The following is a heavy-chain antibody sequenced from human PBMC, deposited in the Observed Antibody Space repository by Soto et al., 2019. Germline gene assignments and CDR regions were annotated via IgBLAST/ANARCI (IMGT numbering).Heavy chain of an antibody. J-gene: IGHJ3*02. Sequence: GATVKVSCKASGYTFTGYYMHWVRQAPGQGLEWMGWINPNSGGTNYAQKFQGWVTMTRDTSVSTAYMELSRLRSDDTAVYYCVVAGQNKGAFDIWGQGTMVTVSS. CDR2: INPNSGGT. D-gene: IGHD6-19*01. V-gene: IGHV1-2*04. CDR3: VVAGQNKGAFDI. CDR1: GYTFTGYY.